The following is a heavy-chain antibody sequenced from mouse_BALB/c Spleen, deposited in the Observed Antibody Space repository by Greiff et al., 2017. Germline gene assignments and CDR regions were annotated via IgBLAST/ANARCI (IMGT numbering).Heavy chain of an antibody. J-gene: IGHJ3*01. CDR1: GFTFNTNA. D-gene: IGHD2-4*01. CDR3: VRAHYDYDPWFAY. Sequence: EAGGGLVQPKGSLKLSCAASGFTFNTNAMNWVRQAPGKGLEWVARIRSKSNNYATYYADSVKDRFTISRDDSQSMLYLQMNNLKTEDTAMYYCVRAHYDYDPWFAYWGQGTLVTVSA. CDR2: IRSKSNNYAT. V-gene: IGHV10S3*01.